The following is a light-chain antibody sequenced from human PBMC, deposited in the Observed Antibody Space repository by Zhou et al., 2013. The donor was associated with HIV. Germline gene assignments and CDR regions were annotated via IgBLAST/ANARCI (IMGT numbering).Light chain of an antibody. CDR1: SSDVGGYNF. CDR3: CSYAGSSTYV. J-gene: IGLJ1*01. Sequence: QSALTQPASVSGSPGQSITISCTGTSSDVGGYNFVSWYQQHPGKAPKLMIYEVSKRPSGVPDRFSGSKSGNTASLTISGLQADDEADYYCCSYAGSSTYVFGIGTQVTVL. V-gene: IGLV2-23*02. CDR2: EVS.